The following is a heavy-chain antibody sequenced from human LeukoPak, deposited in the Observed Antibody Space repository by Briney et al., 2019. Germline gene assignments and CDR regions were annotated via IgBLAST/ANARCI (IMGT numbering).Heavy chain of an antibody. J-gene: IGHJ4*02. CDR2: ISSSSSTI. CDR1: GFTFSSYS. V-gene: IGHV3-48*01. Sequence: GGSLRLSCAASGFTFSSYSMNWVRQAPGKGLEWVSYISSSSSTIYYADSVKGRFTISRDNAKNSLYLQMNSLRAEDTAAYYCARVAGRSVDYWGQGTLVTVSS. CDR3: ARVAGRSVDY. D-gene: IGHD6-25*01.